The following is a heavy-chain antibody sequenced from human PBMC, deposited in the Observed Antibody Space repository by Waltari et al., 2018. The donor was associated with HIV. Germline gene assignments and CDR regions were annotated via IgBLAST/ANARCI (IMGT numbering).Heavy chain of an antibody. Sequence: QLQLQESGPGLVKPSETLSLTCTVSGGSISSSSYYWGWIRQPPGKGLEWIGSIYYSGSTYYNPSLKSRVTISVDTSKNQFSLKLSSVTAADTAVYYCARYDLNGYSSEDYWGQGTLVTVSS. CDR2: IYYSGST. V-gene: IGHV4-39*01. J-gene: IGHJ4*02. D-gene: IGHD5-18*01. CDR3: ARYDLNGYSSEDY. CDR1: GGSISSSSYY.